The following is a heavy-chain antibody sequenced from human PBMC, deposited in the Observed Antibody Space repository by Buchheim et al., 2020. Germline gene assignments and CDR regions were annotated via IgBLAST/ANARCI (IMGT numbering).Heavy chain of an antibody. J-gene: IGHJ4*02. CDR2: ISYDGSNK. CDR3: AKDVALGGYSYGNGFDY. D-gene: IGHD5-18*01. CDR1: GFTFSSYG. Sequence: QVQLVESGGGVVQPGRSLRLSCAASGFTFSSYGMHWVRQAPGKGLEWVAVISYDGSNKYYADSVKGRFTISRDNSKNTRYLQMNSLRAEDTAVYYCAKDVALGGYSYGNGFDYWGQGTL. V-gene: IGHV3-30*18.